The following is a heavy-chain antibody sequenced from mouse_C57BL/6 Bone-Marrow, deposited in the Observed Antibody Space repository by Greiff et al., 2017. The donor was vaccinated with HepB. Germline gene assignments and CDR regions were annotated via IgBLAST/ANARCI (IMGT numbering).Heavy chain of an antibody. V-gene: IGHV5-12*01. CDR3: ARHHVFYAMDY. J-gene: IGHJ4*01. CDR2: ISNGGGST. Sequence: EVHLVESGGGLVQPGGSLKLSCAASGFTFSDYYMYWVRQTPEKRLEWVAYISNGGGSTYYPDTVKGRFTISRDNAKNTLYLQMSRLKSEDTAMYYCARHHVFYAMDYWGQGTSVTVSS. CDR1: GFTFSDYY.